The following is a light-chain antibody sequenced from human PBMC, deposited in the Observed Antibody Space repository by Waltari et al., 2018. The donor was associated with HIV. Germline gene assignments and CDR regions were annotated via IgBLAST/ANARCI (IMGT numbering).Light chain of an antibody. CDR3: QAWDSSIWV. J-gene: IGLJ3*02. CDR1: KLGKKY. CDR2: QDK. Sequence: SYELTQPPSVSVSPGQTASITCSGDKLGKKYASWYQRKPGQSPVVVIYQDKVRPSGIPERFPGSNSGNTATLTISGTQAMDEADYYCQAWDSSIWVFGGGTKLTVL. V-gene: IGLV3-1*01.